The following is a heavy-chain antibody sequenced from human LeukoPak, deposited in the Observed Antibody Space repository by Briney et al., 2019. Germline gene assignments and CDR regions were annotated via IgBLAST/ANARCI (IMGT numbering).Heavy chain of an antibody. Sequence: GGSLRLSCAASGFTFSSSAMSCVRQAPGKGLEWVSAISGGGGSAYYADSVKGRFTISRDNSKNTLYLQMNSLRAEDTAEYYCATGPPRIAVVGTVFDYWGQGTLVTVSS. J-gene: IGHJ4*02. CDR1: GFTFSSSA. CDR2: ISGGGGSA. V-gene: IGHV3-23*01. D-gene: IGHD6-19*01. CDR3: ATGPPRIAVVGTVFDY.